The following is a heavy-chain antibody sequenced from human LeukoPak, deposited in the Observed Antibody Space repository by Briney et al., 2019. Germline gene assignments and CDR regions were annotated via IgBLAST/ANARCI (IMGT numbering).Heavy chain of an antibody. CDR3: ANLGPT. Sequence: TGGSLRLSCAASGFTFSNFLMTWVRHSPGKGLEWVASINEDGSRELYVDSAKGRFSISRDNANNALSLQMNSLRAEDTAVYYCANLGPTWGQGTLVTVSS. J-gene: IGHJ5*02. V-gene: IGHV3-7*03. CDR1: GFTFSNFL. CDR2: INEDGSRE.